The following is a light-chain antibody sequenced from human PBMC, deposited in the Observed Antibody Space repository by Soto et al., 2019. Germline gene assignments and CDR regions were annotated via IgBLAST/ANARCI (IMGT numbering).Light chain of an antibody. J-gene: IGLJ2*01. CDR2: QDS. CDR1: KLGDKY. V-gene: IGLV3-1*01. Sequence: SYEPTQPPSVSVSPGQTASITCSGDKLGDKYACWYQQKPGQSPVLVIYQDSKRPSGIPERFSGSNSGNTATLTISGTQAMDEADYYCQAWDSSTVVFGGGTKVTVL. CDR3: QAWDSSTVV.